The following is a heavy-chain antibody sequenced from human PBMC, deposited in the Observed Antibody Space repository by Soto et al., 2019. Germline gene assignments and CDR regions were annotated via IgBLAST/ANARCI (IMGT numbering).Heavy chain of an antibody. V-gene: IGHV4-59*12. CDR2: IYYSGST. J-gene: IGHJ5*02. D-gene: IGHD3-10*01. Sequence: SETLSLTCTVSGGSISSYYWSWFRQPPGRGLEWIGYIYYSGSTSYSPSLESRVTISVDTSKNQISLKLSSVTAADTAVYYCARARVTMVRGRESWFDPWGQGTLVTVSS. CDR1: GGSISSYY. CDR3: ARARVTMVRGRESWFDP.